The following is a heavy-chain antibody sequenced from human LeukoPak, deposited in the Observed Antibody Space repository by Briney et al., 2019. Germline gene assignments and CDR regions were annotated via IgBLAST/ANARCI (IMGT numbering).Heavy chain of an antibody. CDR2: IWYDGSNK. Sequence: SGGSLRLSCAASGFTFSSYGMHWVRQAPGKGLEWVAVIWYDGSNKYYADSVKGRFTISRDNSKDTLSLQMNTLRAEDTAVYYCAKDVRRAEYCSATTCYTSSFDYWGQGTLVTVSS. V-gene: IGHV3-33*06. D-gene: IGHD2-2*02. CDR3: AKDVRRAEYCSATTCYTSSFDY. J-gene: IGHJ4*02. CDR1: GFTFSSYG.